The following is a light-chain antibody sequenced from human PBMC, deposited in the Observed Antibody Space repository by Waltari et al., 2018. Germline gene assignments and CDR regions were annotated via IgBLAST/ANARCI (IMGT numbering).Light chain of an antibody. CDR1: QSITMN. Sequence: EIVMTQSPATLSVSPGERASISCRASQSITMNVAWYQKKPGQAPRLLIFGASTRATDIPARFSGSGSGTEFTLTISGLQSEDFAVYYCQQYNNRPPYTFGQGTKLEIK. CDR3: QQYNNRPPYT. V-gene: IGKV3-15*01. CDR2: GAS. J-gene: IGKJ2*01.